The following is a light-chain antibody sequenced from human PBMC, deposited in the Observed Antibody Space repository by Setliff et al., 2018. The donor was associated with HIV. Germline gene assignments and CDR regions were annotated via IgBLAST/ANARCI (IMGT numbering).Light chain of an antibody. CDR1: SSDVGSYNL. J-gene: IGLJ1*01. CDR3: CPYTTSITYV. V-gene: IGLV2-14*02. CDR2: EVS. Sequence: QSVLTQPASVSGSPGQSITISCTGTSSDVGSYNLVSWYQQHPGKAPKLMIYEVSKRPSGVSNRFSGSKSGNTASLTISGLQAEDEADYYCCPYTTSITYVFGTGTKVTVL.